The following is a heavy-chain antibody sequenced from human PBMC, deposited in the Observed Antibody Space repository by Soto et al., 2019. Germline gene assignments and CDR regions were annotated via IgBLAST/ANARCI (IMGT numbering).Heavy chain of an antibody. D-gene: IGHD3-10*01. CDR2: VYRRGST. CDR3: AKKGYYASGKINLSDS. V-gene: IGHV4-38-2*02. J-gene: IGHJ4*02. CDR1: GVYINSDYY. Sequence: SETLSLTCTVSGVYINSDYYWGWIRQPPGKGLEWIGSVYRRGSTYYNPSLKSRVTISKDTSKNQFSLRLTSVTAADTAMYYCAKKGYYASGKINLSDSWGQGTLVTVSS.